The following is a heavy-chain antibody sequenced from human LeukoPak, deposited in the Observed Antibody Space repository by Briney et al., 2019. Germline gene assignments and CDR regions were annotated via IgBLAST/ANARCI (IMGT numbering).Heavy chain of an antibody. CDR3: ARERGRCYYDY. Sequence: SETLSLTCTVSGYTISSGYYWGWIRQPPGKGLEWIGRIYHSASSSYNPSLKGRVTISVATTKNQFSLKLSSVTAADTAVYYCARERGRCYYDYWGQGTLVTVSS. J-gene: IGHJ4*02. CDR2: IYHSASS. D-gene: IGHD3-16*01. V-gene: IGHV4-38-2*02. CDR1: GYTISSGYY.